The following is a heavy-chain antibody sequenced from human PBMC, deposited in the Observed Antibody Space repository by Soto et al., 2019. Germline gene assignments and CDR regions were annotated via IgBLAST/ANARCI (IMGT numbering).Heavy chain of an antibody. D-gene: IGHD1-7*01. CDR1: GYTFTGYY. Sequence: ASVKVSCKASGYTFTGYYMHWVRQAPGQGLEWMGWINPNSGGTNYAQKFQGWVTMTRDTSISTAYMELSRLRSDDTAVYYCARGQTGTTDYYYYGMDVWGQGTTVTVSS. CDR3: ARGQTGTTDYYYYGMDV. CDR2: INPNSGGT. J-gene: IGHJ6*02. V-gene: IGHV1-2*04.